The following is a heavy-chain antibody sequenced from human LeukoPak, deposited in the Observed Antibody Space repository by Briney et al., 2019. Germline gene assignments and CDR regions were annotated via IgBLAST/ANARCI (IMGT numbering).Heavy chain of an antibody. CDR2: IYYSGST. V-gene: IGHV4-39*07. J-gene: IGHJ5*02. CDR3: ARGLPKHDYGDYGGTWFDP. Sequence: PSETLSLTCTVSGGSISSSSYYWGWIRQPPGKGLEWIGSIYYSGSTYYTPSLKSRVTMSIDTSKNQFSLRLSSVTAADTALYYCARGLPKHDYGDYGGTWFDPWGQGALVTVSS. D-gene: IGHD4-17*01. CDR1: GGSISSSSYY.